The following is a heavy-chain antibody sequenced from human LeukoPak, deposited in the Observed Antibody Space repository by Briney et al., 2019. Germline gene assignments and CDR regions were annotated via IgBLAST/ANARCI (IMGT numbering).Heavy chain of an antibody. D-gene: IGHD6-13*01. Sequence: GRSLRLSCSASGFTFSLYAMNWVRQASGKGLEWVAFISNDGRNDHYADSVKGRFTISRDNAKNTVYMQMNSLRAEDTAVYYCAKYSSSSNYYYGMDVWGQGTTVTVSS. CDR3: AKYSSSSNYYYGMDV. J-gene: IGHJ6*02. CDR1: GFTFSLYA. V-gene: IGHV3-30*18. CDR2: ISNDGRND.